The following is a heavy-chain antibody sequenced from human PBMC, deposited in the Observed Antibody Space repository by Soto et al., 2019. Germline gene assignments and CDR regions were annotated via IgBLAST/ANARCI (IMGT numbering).Heavy chain of an antibody. CDR3: AKNRARPERYYYYGMDV. CDR2: ISYDGRND. V-gene: IGHV3-30*18. CDR1: GFTFSNYG. J-gene: IGHJ6*02. D-gene: IGHD1-1*01. Sequence: PGGSLRLSCAASGFTFSNYGMHWARQAPGKRLEWVAVISYDGRNDYYADSVKGRFTISRDNSNNTLYLQMNSLRAEDTAVYCCAKNRARPERYYYYGMDVWGQGTTVTVSS.